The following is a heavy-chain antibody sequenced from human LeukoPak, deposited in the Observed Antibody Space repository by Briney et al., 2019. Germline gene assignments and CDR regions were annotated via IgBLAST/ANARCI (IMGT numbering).Heavy chain of an antibody. J-gene: IGHJ4*02. V-gene: IGHV4-61*02. CDR3: ARGYYYHR. CDR1: GGFVSSDNSY. D-gene: IGHD3-22*01. Sequence: SSETLSLTCTVSGGFVSSDNSYWNWIRQPAGEGLEWIGRIYADGSSTYNPSLKSRVTISVDSSKNQFSLRLSSMTAADTAVYYCARGYYYHRWGQGTLVTVSS. CDR2: IYADGSS.